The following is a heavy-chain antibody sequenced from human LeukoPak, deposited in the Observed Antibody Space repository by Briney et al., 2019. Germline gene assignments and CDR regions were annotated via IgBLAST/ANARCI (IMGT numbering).Heavy chain of an antibody. CDR2: IKQDGSEK. CDR1: GFTFSSDW. D-gene: IGHD6-6*01. Sequence: PGGSLRLSCAASGFTFSSDWMTWVRQAPGKGLEWVANIKQDGSEKYYVDSVKGRFTISRDNAKNSLYLQMNSLRAEDTAVYYCARDRRYSSSFYFDYWGQGTLVTVSS. CDR3: ARDRRYSSSFYFDY. J-gene: IGHJ4*02. V-gene: IGHV3-7*01.